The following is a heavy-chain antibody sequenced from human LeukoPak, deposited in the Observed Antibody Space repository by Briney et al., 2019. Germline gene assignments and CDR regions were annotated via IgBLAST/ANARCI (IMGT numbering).Heavy chain of an antibody. V-gene: IGHV2-5*01. CDR2: IYENDEK. J-gene: IGHJ3*02. CDR1: GFSFSSGGVG. CDR3: AHRHRGVASDI. D-gene: IGHD2-15*01. Sequence: SGPTLVNPTQTLTLTCTFSGFSFSSGGVGVGWIHQPSGGALEWLGVIYENDEKLYSSSLQNRLSITKDTSENQVVLTMANMDPVDTATYYCAHRHRGVASDIWGQGTMVTVSS.